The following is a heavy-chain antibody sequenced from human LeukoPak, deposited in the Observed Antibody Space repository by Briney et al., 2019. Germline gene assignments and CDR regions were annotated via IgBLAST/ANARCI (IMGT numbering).Heavy chain of an antibody. Sequence: SETLSLTCTVSGGSISSYYWSWIRQPPGKGLEWIGYIYYSGSTNYNPSLKSRVTISVDTSKNQFSLKLSSVTAADTAVCYCARVRRYYYYYMDVWGKGTTVTVSS. CDR1: GGSISSYY. CDR2: IYYSGST. J-gene: IGHJ6*03. V-gene: IGHV4-59*01. CDR3: ARVRRYYYYYMDV.